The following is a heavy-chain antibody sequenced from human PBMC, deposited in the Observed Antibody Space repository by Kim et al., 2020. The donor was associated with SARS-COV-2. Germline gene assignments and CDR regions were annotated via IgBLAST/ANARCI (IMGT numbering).Heavy chain of an antibody. D-gene: IGHD6-19*01. V-gene: IGHV4-30-4*01. Sequence: SETLSLTCSVSGGSVNSADYYWSWVRQPPGKGLEWIGNIYYAQITSYNPSLKSRVSISADTSKDEFSLSLTSVTGADTAVYFCARDRRFLDGSGTYPDAFDFWGHGKMVTVSS. CDR1: GGSVNSADYY. CDR3: ARDRRFLDGSGTYPDAFDF. J-gene: IGHJ3*01. CDR2: IYYAQIT.